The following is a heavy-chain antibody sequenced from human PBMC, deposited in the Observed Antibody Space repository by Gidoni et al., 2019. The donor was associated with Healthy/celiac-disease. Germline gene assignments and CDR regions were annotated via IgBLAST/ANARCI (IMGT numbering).Heavy chain of an antibody. CDR2: IIPIFGTA. J-gene: IGHJ6*02. Sequence: QVQLVQSGAEVKKPGSSVKVSCKASGGPFSSYAISWVRQAPGQGLEWMGGIIPIFGTANYAQKFQGRVTITADESTSTAYMELSSLRSEDTAVYYCARDGLIVVVAASEYYYYYYGMDVWGQGTTVTVSS. CDR3: ARDGLIVVVAASEYYYYYYGMDV. D-gene: IGHD2-15*01. CDR1: GGPFSSYA. V-gene: IGHV1-69*01.